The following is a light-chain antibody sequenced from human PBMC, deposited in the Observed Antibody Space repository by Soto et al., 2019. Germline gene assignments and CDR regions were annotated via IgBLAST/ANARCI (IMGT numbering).Light chain of an antibody. J-gene: IGKJ4*01. CDR1: QSVSSSY. Sequence: EIVLTQSPGTLSLSPGERATLFCRASQSVSSSYLAWYQQKTGQAPRLLIYGASSRATGIPDKFSGSGSGTDFTLTISRLEPEDFEVYYCQQYGSSLLTFGGGTKGEIK. CDR2: GAS. V-gene: IGKV3-20*01. CDR3: QQYGSSLLT.